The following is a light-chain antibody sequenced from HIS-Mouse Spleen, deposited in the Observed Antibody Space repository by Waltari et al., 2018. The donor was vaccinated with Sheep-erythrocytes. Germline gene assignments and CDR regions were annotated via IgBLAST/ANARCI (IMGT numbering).Light chain of an antibody. CDR2: DVS. Sequence: QSALTQPRSVSGSPGPSVTISCTGTRSCVGGYNHVPWYQQHPGKAPKLMTYDVSKRPSGVPDRFSGSKSGNTASLTISGLQAEDEADYSCCSYAGSYNHVFATGTKVTVL. CDR3: CSYAGSYNHV. CDR1: RSCVGGYNH. V-gene: IGLV2-11*01. J-gene: IGLJ1*01.